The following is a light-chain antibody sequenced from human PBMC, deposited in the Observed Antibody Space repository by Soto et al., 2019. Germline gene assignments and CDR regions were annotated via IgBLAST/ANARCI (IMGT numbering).Light chain of an antibody. V-gene: IGLV2-14*01. CDR3: SSYTSSSTVV. J-gene: IGLJ2*01. CDR1: SSDVGGYNY. CDR2: EVS. Sequence: QSALTQPASVSGSPGQSITISCTGTSSDVGGYNYVSWYQQHPGKAPKLMIYEVSNRPSGVSNLFSGSKSGNTASLTISGLQAEDEADYCCSSYTSSSTVVFGGGTKLTVL.